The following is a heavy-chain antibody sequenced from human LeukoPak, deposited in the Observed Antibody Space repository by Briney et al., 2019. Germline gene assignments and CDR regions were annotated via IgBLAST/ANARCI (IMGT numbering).Heavy chain of an antibody. V-gene: IGHV3-30-3*01. Sequence: PGGSLRLSCAASGFTFSSYAMHWVRQAPGKGLEWVAVISYDGSNKYYADSVKGRFTISRDNSKNTLYLQMNSLRAEDTAVYYYGRAHVALNAWGHQTLVTISS. CDR3: GRAHVALNA. CDR1: GFTFSSYA. CDR2: ISYDGSNK. J-gene: IGHJ5*01.